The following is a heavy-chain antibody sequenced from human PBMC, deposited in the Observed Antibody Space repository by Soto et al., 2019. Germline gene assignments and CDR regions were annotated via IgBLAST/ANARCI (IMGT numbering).Heavy chain of an antibody. D-gene: IGHD3-3*01. V-gene: IGHV1-2*02. Sequence: QLHLVHSGAVVKKPGASVTVSCSASGYPVTAYYMHWVRQAPGRGLEWMGGINPATGAAKYTQTVPGRVTMTRDTSTSTVFMELGGLTSEDTAVFYCARGGGVGVAGSAAFDMWGQGTLVTVSS. J-gene: IGHJ3*02. CDR3: ARGGGVGVAGSAAFDM. CDR1: GYPVTAYY. CDR2: INPATGAA.